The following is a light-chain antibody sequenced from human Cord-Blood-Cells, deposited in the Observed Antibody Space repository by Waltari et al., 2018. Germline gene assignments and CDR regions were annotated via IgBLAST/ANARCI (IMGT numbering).Light chain of an antibody. CDR1: QSISSW. Sequence: DIPMIQSPSTLSASVGDRVTITCRASQSISSWLAWYQQKPGKAPKLLIYKASSLESGVPSRFSGSGSGTEFTLTISSLQPDDFATYYCQQYNSYPWTFGQGTKVEIK. CDR3: QQYNSYPWT. CDR2: KAS. V-gene: IGKV1-5*03. J-gene: IGKJ1*01.